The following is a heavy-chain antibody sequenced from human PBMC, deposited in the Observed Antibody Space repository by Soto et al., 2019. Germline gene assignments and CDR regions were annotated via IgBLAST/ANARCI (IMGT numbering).Heavy chain of an antibody. D-gene: IGHD5-18*01. Sequence: PGGSLRLSCAASGFTFSSYAMSWVRQAPGKGLEWVSAISGSGGSTYYADSVKGRFTISRDNSKNTLYLQMNSLRAEDTAVYYCAKSLDTAMVTVAVAGNEYDYWGQGTLVTVSS. J-gene: IGHJ4*02. CDR3: AKSLDTAMVTVAVAGNEYDY. V-gene: IGHV3-23*01. CDR1: GFTFSSYA. CDR2: ISGSGGST.